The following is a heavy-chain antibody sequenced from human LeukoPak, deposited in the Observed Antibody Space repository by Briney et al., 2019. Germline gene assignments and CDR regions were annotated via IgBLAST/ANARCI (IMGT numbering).Heavy chain of an antibody. V-gene: IGHV3-66*01. J-gene: IGHJ4*02. CDR1: GFTVSSNY. D-gene: IGHD3-10*01. CDR2: IYSGGST. Sequence: GGSLTLSCAASGFTVSSNYMRWVRPAPGKGLEWVVVIYSGGSTYYHDSVKGRFTISRDNSKTTLYLHMNSLRAEDTAVYYCARFQMVRGVIYWGQGTLVTVSS. CDR3: ARFQMVRGVIY.